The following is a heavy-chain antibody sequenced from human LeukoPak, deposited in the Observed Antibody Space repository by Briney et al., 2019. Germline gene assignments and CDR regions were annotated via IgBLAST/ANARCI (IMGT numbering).Heavy chain of an antibody. CDR2: IYSGGST. CDR3: ARVSEYSSSDGMDV. D-gene: IGHD6-6*01. J-gene: IGHJ6*02. V-gene: IGHV3-66*01. Sequence: GGSLRLSCAASGFTVSSNYMSWVRQAPGKGLEWVSVIYSGGSTYYGDSVKGRFTISRDNSKNTLYLQMSSLRAEDTAVYHCARVSEYSSSDGMDVWGQGTTVTVSS. CDR1: GFTVSSNY.